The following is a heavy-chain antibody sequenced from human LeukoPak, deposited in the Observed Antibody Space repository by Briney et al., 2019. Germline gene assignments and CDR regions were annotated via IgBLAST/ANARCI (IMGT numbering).Heavy chain of an antibody. CDR2: IYYSGST. V-gene: IGHV4-59*01. J-gene: IGHJ4*02. CDR1: GGSISSYY. D-gene: IGHD2-21*02. CDR3: ASELGDGDCSD. Sequence: SETLSLTCTVSGGSISSYYWSWIRQPPGKGLEWIGYIYYSGSTNYNPSLKSRVTISVDTSKNQFSLKLSSVTAADTAVYYCASELGDGDCSDWGQGTLVTVSS.